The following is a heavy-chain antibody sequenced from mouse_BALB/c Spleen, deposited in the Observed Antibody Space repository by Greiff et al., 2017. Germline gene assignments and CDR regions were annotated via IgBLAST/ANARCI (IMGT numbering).Heavy chain of an antibody. CDR2: INPDSSTI. Sequence: EVKLMESGGGLVQPGGSLKLSCAASGFDFSRYWMSWVRQAPGKGLEWIGEINPDSSTINYTPSLKDKFIISRDNAKNTLYLQMSKVRSEDTALYYCARQSIYHYAMDYWGQGTSVTVSS. V-gene: IGHV4-1*02. CDR3: ARQSIYHYAMDY. D-gene: IGHD2-1*01. CDR1: GFDFSRYW. J-gene: IGHJ4*01.